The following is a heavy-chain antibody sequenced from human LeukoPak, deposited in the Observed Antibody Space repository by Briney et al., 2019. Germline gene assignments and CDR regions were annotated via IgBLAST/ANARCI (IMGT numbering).Heavy chain of an antibody. J-gene: IGHJ3*02. CDR1: GLTFRNFW. V-gene: IGHV3-74*01. Sequence: QPGGSLRLSCAASGLTFRNFWIHWVRQAPGQGLVWVSRIDNDGSNTIYADSVKGRFTISRDNAKNMLYLQMNSLRVEDTAVYYCARGGYNHGFDIWGQGTMVTVSP. CDR3: ARGGYNHGFDI. D-gene: IGHD3-10*01. CDR2: IDNDGSNT.